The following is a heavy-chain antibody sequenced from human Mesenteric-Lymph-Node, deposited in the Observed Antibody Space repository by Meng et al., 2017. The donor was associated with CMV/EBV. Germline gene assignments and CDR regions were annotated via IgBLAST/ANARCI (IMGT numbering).Heavy chain of an antibody. CDR1: GFTFSGYA. V-gene: IGHV3-30-3*01. J-gene: IGHJ6*02. CDR2: ISYDGSNK. D-gene: IGHD3-10*01. CDR3: ARDMALWFGELPNDYYGMDV. Sequence: GGSLRLSCATSGFTFSGYAMHWVRQAPGKGLAWVAIISYDGSNKYYADSEKGRFTISRDNSKNTLYLQMNSLRAEDTAVYYCARDMALWFGELPNDYYGMDVWGQGTTVTVSS.